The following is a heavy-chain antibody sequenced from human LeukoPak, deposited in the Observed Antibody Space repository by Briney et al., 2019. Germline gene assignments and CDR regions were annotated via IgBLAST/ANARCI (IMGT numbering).Heavy chain of an antibody. CDR2: INHSGST. Sequence: PSETLSLTCAVYGGSFSGYYWSWIRQPPGKGLEWIGEINHSGSTNYNPSLRSRVTISVDTSKNQFSLKLSSVTAADTAVYYCARRYDYVWGSYRPRGYYYYMDVWGKGTTVTVSS. CDR3: ARRYDYVWGSYRPRGYYYYMDV. CDR1: GGSFSGYY. V-gene: IGHV4-34*01. D-gene: IGHD3-16*02. J-gene: IGHJ6*03.